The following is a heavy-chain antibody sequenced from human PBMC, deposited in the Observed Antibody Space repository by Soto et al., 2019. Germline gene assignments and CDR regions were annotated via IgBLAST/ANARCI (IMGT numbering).Heavy chain of an antibody. CDR3: ARLDGEIRGLEPIGRKGGYGMDV. CDR2: IIPIFGTA. CDR1: GGTFSSYA. V-gene: IGHV1-69*13. J-gene: IGHJ6*02. D-gene: IGHD3-10*01. Sequence: ASVKVSCKASGGTFSSYAISWVRQAPGQGLEWMGGIIPIFGTANYAQKFQGRVTITADESTSTAYMELSSLRSEDTAVYYCARLDGEIRGLEPIGRKGGYGMDVWGQGTTVTVSS.